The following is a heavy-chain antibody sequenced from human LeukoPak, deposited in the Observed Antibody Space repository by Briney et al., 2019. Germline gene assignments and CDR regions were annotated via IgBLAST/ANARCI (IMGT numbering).Heavy chain of an antibody. CDR2: IWYDGSNK. J-gene: IGHJ4*02. D-gene: IGHD3-22*01. Sequence: GGSLRLSCAASGFTFSSYGMHWVRQAPGKGLEWVAVIWYDGSNKYYADSVKGRFTISRDNSKNTLYLQMNSLRAEDTAVYYCASLNYYDSSGFDYWGQGTLVTVSS. CDR1: GFTFSSYG. CDR3: ASLNYYDSSGFDY. V-gene: IGHV3-33*01.